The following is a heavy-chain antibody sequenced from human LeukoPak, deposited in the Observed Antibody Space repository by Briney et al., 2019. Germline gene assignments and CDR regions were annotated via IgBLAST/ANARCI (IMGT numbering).Heavy chain of an antibody. CDR1: GFTFSSYE. J-gene: IGHJ4*02. CDR2: ISGSGGST. D-gene: IGHD1-26*01. Sequence: GGSLRLSCAASGFTFSSYEMNWVRQAPGKGLEWVSAISGSGGSTYYADSVKGRFTISRDNSKNTLYLQMNSLRAEDTAVYYCAKDGWGSYNFDYWGQGTLVTVSS. V-gene: IGHV3-23*01. CDR3: AKDGWGSYNFDY.